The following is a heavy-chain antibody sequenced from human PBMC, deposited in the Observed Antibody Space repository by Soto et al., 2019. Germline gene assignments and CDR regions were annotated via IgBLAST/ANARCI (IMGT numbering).Heavy chain of an antibody. CDR1: GFSLSTSGVG. Sequence: QITLKESGPTLVKPTQTLTLTCTFSGFSLSTSGVGVGWIRQPPGKALEWLALIYWKDDKRYSPSLKSRLTITQDTSKNQVVLTMTNMDLVDTATYYCAHSSSGRYYFDYWGQGTLVTVSS. CDR3: AHSSSGRYYFDY. J-gene: IGHJ4*02. D-gene: IGHD1-26*01. V-gene: IGHV2-5*01. CDR2: IYWKDDK.